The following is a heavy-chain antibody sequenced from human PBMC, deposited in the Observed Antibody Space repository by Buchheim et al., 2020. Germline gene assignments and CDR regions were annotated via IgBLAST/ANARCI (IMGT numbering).Heavy chain of an antibody. V-gene: IGHV3-23*01. CDR2: ISGSGGST. J-gene: IGHJ4*02. Sequence: EVQLLESGGGLVQPGGSLRLSCAASGFSFSSYAMSWVRQAPGKGLQWVAVISGSGGSTYYADSVKGRFTISRDNSKNTVYLRLNSLRVEDTAAYYCAKELTFYGDYDYFDHWGQGTL. D-gene: IGHD4-17*01. CDR3: AKELTFYGDYDYFDH. CDR1: GFSFSSYA.